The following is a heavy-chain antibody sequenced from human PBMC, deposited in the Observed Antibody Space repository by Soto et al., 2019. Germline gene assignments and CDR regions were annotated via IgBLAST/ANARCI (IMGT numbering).Heavy chain of an antibody. V-gene: IGHV1-18*01. D-gene: IGHD3-3*01. CDR2: ISAYNGNT. Sequence: ASVKVSCKASGYTFTSYGISWVRQAPGQGLEWMGWISAYNGNTNYAQKLQGRVTMTTDTSTSTAYMELRSLRSDDTAVYYCARGFDGTDFWSGHYPLDYWGQGTLVTVSS. J-gene: IGHJ4*02. CDR1: GYTFTSYG. CDR3: ARGFDGTDFWSGHYPLDY.